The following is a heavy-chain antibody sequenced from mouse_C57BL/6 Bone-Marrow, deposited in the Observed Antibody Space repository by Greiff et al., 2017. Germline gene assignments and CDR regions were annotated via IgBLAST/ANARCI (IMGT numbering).Heavy chain of an antibody. V-gene: IGHV2-2*01. CDR3: ASNPFAY. Sequence: QVQLQQSGPGLVQPSQSLSITCTVSGFSLTSYGVHWVRQSPGKGLEWLGVIWSGGSTDYNAAFISRLSISKDNSKSQVFFKMNSLQAADTAIYYCASNPFAYWGQGTLVTVSA. CDR1: GFSLTSYG. CDR2: IWSGGST. J-gene: IGHJ3*01.